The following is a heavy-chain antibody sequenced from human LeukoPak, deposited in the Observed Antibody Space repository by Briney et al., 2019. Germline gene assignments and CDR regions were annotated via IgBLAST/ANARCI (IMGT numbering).Heavy chain of an antibody. Sequence: PSETLSLTCAVYGGSFSGYYWSWIRQPAGKGLEWIGRIYTSGSTNYNPSLKSRVTMSVDTSKNQFSLKLSSVTAADTAVYYCAVSGDSSGYYRNNNWFDPWGQGTLVTVSS. CDR3: AVSGDSSGYYRNNNWFDP. D-gene: IGHD3-22*01. CDR1: GGSFSGYY. V-gene: IGHV4-59*10. CDR2: IYTSGST. J-gene: IGHJ5*02.